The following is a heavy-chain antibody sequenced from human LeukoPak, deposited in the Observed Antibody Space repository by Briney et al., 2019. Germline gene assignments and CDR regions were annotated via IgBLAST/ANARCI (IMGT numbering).Heavy chain of an antibody. CDR3: ARKKTGYCSSTSCSRDAFDI. J-gene: IGHJ3*02. V-gene: IGHV1-46*03. D-gene: IGHD2-2*01. Sequence: ASVKVSCKASGYTFTSYYMHWVRQAPGQGLEWMGIISPSGGSTSYAQKFQGRVTMTRDTSTSTVYMELSSLRSEDTAVYYCARKKTGYCSSTSCSRDAFDIWGQGTMVTVSS. CDR2: ISPSGGST. CDR1: GYTFTSYY.